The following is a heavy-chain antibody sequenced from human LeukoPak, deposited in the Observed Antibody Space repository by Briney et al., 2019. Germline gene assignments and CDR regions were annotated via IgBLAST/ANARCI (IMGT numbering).Heavy chain of an antibody. D-gene: IGHD2-15*01. Sequence: ASVTVSCKASGYTFTGYYMHWVRQAPGQGLEWTGWINPNSGGTNYAQKFQGRVTMTRDTSISTAYMELSRLRSDDTAVYYCARVLGYCSGGSCYSIGLSHFDYWGQGTLVTVSS. CDR1: GYTFTGYY. V-gene: IGHV1-2*02. CDR2: INPNSGGT. CDR3: ARVLGYCSGGSCYSIGLSHFDY. J-gene: IGHJ4*02.